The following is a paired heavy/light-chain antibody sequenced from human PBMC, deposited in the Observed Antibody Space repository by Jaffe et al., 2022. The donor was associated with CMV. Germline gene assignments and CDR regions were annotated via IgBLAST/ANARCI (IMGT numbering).Heavy chain of an antibody. V-gene: IGHV3-7*03. CDR3: ARWTRWGIDAFDI. D-gene: IGHD7-27*01. J-gene: IGHJ3*02. CDR2: INEDGSKK. CDR1: GFTFKNSW. Sequence: QLVESGGGLVQPGGSLRLSCAASGFTFKNSWMSWVRQAPGKGLEWVANINEDGSKKNYVDSVRGRFTISRDNAKDSMYLQMNSLRGEDTAVYHCARWTRWGIDAFDIWGRGTMVTVSS.
Light chain of an antibody. CDR1: QGIRYD. CDR3: LQHSTYPPT. Sequence: DIQMTQSPSSLSASVGDRVTITCRASQGIRYDLGWYQQKPGKAPNRLIYAASSLQSGVPSRFSGSGSETEFTLTISSLQPEDFATYYCLQHSTYPPTFGQGTKVEIK. CDR2: AAS. J-gene: IGKJ1*01. V-gene: IGKV1-17*01.